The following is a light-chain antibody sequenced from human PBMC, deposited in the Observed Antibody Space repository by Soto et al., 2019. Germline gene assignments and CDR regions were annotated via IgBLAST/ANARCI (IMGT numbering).Light chain of an antibody. Sequence: DTQMTQSPSSLSASVGDRVTITCRASQGIANYLAWYQQRPGKVPSLLIYAASTLQSGVPSRFSGSGSGTYFTLTISSLQPEDIATYYCQKYDSSPRTFGPGTKVDLK. CDR2: AAS. J-gene: IGKJ3*01. CDR3: QKYDSSPRT. CDR1: QGIANY. V-gene: IGKV1-27*01.